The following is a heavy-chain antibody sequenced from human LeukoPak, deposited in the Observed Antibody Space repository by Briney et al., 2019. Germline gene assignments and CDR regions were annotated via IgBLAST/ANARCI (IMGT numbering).Heavy chain of an antibody. CDR3: AKDSSYYYDSSGSHEDY. CDR2: INSDGSSI. J-gene: IGHJ4*02. D-gene: IGHD3-22*01. CDR1: GFTFSSYW. V-gene: IGHV3-74*01. Sequence: GGSLRLSCTASGFTFSSYWMHWVRQAPGKGLVWVSRINSDGSSISYADSVKGRFTISRDNAKNTLYLQMNSLRAEDTAVYYCAKDSSYYYDSSGSHEDYWGQGTLVTVSS.